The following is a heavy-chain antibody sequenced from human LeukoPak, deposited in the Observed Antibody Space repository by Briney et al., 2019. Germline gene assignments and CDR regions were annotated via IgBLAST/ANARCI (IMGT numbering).Heavy chain of an antibody. J-gene: IGHJ4*02. CDR1: GGSISSSDYY. CDR3: ARHGSSGVVITNFDY. V-gene: IGHV4-39*01. CDR2: MMYSGIT. D-gene: IGHD3-3*01. Sequence: SETLSLTCSVSGGSISSSDYYWGWIRQPPGKGLEWIGTMMYSGITYYSPSLKSRVTISVDTSKNQFSLKLSSVTAADTAVYFCARHGSSGVVITNFDYWGQGTLVTDSS.